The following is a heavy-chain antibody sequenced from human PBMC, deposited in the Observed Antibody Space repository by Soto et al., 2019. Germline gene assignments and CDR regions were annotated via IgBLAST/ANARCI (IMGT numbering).Heavy chain of an antibody. CDR2: IIPILGIA. D-gene: IGHD3-10*01. CDR1: GGTFSSYT. CDR3: ARGPHREYYGSGRIRDGTFDY. Sequence: QVQLVQSGAEVKKPGSSVRVSCKASGGTFSSYTISWVRQAPGQGLEWMGRIIPILGIANYAQKFQGRVTITADKSTSTAYMELSSLRSEDTAVYYCARGPHREYYGSGRIRDGTFDYWGQGTLVTVSS. J-gene: IGHJ4*02. V-gene: IGHV1-69*02.